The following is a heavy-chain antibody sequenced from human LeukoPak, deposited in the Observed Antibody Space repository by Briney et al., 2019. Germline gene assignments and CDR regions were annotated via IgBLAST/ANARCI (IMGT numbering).Heavy chain of an antibody. CDR2: ISAYNGNT. Sequence: ASVKVSCKASGYTFTSYGISWVRQAPGQGLEWMGWISAYNGNTNYAQKLQGRVTMTTDTSTSTAYTELRSLRSDDTAVYYCAKWYGGPYYDILTGYYFDYWGQGTLVTVSS. J-gene: IGHJ4*02. V-gene: IGHV1-18*01. CDR3: AKWYGGPYYDILTGYYFDY. D-gene: IGHD3-9*01. CDR1: GYTFTSYG.